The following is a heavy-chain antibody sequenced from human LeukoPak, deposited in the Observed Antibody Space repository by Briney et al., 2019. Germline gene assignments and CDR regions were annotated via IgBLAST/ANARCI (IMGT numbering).Heavy chain of an antibody. V-gene: IGHV6-1*01. CDR3: ARNYYGSGSYYAFDS. CDR2: TYYDSQWYN. CDR1: GDSVSSHSAA. D-gene: IGHD3-10*01. J-gene: IGHJ4*02. Sequence: SQTLSLTCVISGDSVSSHSAAWNWIRQSPSRGLEWLGRTYYDSQWYNDYAVSVKCRITINPDTSKNQFSLQLNSVTPEDTAVYYCARNYYGSGSYYAFDSWGQGTLVTVSS.